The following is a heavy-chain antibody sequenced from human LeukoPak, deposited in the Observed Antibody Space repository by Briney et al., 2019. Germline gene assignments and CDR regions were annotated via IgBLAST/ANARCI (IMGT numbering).Heavy chain of an antibody. J-gene: IGHJ4*02. CDR3: ARRGDGGRSFDY. Sequence: PGGSLRLSCAASGFTVSTTYMGWVRQAPGKGLEWVSLIYVDGRTYYADSVKGRFTISRDNSKNTLYLQVNSLRAEDTAVYYCARRGDGGRSFDYWGQGTLVTVSS. D-gene: IGHD4-23*01. CDR1: GFTVSTTY. V-gene: IGHV3-53*01. CDR2: IYVDGRT.